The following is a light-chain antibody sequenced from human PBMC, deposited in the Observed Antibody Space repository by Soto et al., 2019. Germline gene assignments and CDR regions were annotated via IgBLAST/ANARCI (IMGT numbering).Light chain of an antibody. CDR2: DDS. J-gene: IGLJ2*01. CDR3: QVWDRSGDLPRVV. V-gene: IGLV3-21*02. CDR1: DIGSES. Sequence: SYELTQPPSVSVAPGQTARITCGGSDIGSESVHWYQQKPGQAPVLVVYDDSDRPSGIPERLSGSNSGDTATLTISRVEVGDEADYHCQVWDRSGDLPRVVFGGGTKVTVL.